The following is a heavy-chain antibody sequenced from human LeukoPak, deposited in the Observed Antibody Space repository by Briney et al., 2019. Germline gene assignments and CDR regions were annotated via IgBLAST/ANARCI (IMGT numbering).Heavy chain of an antibody. Sequence: SETLSLTCTVSGGSISSSSYYWGWIRQPPGKGLEWIGSIYYSGSTYYNPSLKSRVTISVDTSKNRFSLKLSSVTAADTAVYYCARDSSGWNDYWGQGTLVTVSS. CDR1: GGSISSSSYY. CDR2: IYYSGST. D-gene: IGHD6-19*01. CDR3: ARDSSGWNDY. J-gene: IGHJ4*02. V-gene: IGHV4-39*07.